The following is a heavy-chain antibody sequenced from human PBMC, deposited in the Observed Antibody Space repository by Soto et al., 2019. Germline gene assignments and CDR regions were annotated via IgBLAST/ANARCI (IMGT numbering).Heavy chain of an antibody. J-gene: IGHJ4*02. V-gene: IGHV1-18*04. CDR1: GYTFTSYG. Sequence: QVQLVQSGAEVKKPGASVKVSCKASGYTFTSYGISWVRQAPGQGLEWMGWISAYNGNTNYAQKLQGRVTMTTDTSTSTAYMELRSLRFDDTAVYYCARDTPDILTGYYGYYFDYWGQGTLVTVSS. CDR3: ARDTPDILTGYYGYYFDY. CDR2: ISAYNGNT. D-gene: IGHD3-9*01.